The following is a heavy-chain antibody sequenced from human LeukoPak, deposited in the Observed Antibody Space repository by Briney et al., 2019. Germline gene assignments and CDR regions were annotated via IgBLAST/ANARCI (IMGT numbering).Heavy chain of an antibody. CDR2: IPWNSGSI. Sequence: PGGSLRLSCAASGFTFDDYTMHWVRQAPGEGLEWVSGIPWNSGSIGYADSVKGRFTISRDNAKNSLYLQMNSLRAEDTALYYCAKDMAFSIKRNGPFNYWGQGTLVTVSS. CDR1: GFTFDDYT. D-gene: IGHD5-12*01. V-gene: IGHV3-9*01. CDR3: AKDMAFSIKRNGPFNY. J-gene: IGHJ4*02.